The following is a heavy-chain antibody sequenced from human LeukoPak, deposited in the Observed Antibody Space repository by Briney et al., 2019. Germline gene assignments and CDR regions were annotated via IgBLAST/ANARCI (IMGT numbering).Heavy chain of an antibody. CDR1: GFTFSSYS. V-gene: IGHV3-21*01. D-gene: IGHD3-22*01. CDR2: ISSSGSHT. CDR3: AGGGIITFDY. J-gene: IGHJ4*02. Sequence: GGSLRLSCAASGFTFSSYSMNWVRQAPGKGLEWVSAISSSGSHTYHADSVKGRFTISRDNAKNSLYLQMNSLRADDTAVYYCAGGGIITFDYWGQGSLVTVSS.